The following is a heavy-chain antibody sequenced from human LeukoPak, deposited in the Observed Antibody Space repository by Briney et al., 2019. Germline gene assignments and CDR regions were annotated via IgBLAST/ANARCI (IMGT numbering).Heavy chain of an antibody. V-gene: IGHV3-30*14. CDR1: GFTFSSYA. Sequence: GGSLRLSCAASGFTFSSYAMHWVRQAPGKGLGWVAVISYDGSNKYYADSVKGRFTISRDNSKNTLYLQMNSLRAEDTAVYYCARGARHYYYGMDVWGQGTTVTVSS. CDR3: ARGARHYYYGMDV. J-gene: IGHJ6*02. D-gene: IGHD6-6*01. CDR2: ISYDGSNK.